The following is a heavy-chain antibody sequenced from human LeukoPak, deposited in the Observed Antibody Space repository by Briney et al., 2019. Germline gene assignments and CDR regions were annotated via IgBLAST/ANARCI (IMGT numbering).Heavy chain of an antibody. Sequence: ASVKVFCKASGYIFTGYYMRWVRQDPGRGREGMGWINHNSGDTNYAQKFQGRVTMTRDTSMNKVYMELSRLRSDDTAVYYCATHYPVGATAYSSYYYMDVWGKGNPVTVSS. D-gene: IGHD1-26*01. CDR2: INHNSGDT. CDR3: ATHYPVGATAYSSYYYMDV. V-gene: IGHV1-2*02. CDR1: GYIFTGYY. J-gene: IGHJ6*03.